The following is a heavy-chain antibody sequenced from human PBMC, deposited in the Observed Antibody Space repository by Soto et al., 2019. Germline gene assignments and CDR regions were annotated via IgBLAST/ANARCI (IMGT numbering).Heavy chain of an antibody. CDR3: ARVNRSSSFWGYYFDY. J-gene: IGHJ4*02. CDR1: GDSVSSNSAA. D-gene: IGHD6-6*01. Sequence: SQTLSPTCAISGDSVSSNSAAWKWIRPAPLRCLEWLGRTYYRSKWDNDYSVSVKSGITINPDTSKNQFSLQLNSVTPQDTAVYYCARVNRSSSFWGYYFDYWGQGTLVTVSS. CDR2: TYYRSKWDN. V-gene: IGHV6-1*01.